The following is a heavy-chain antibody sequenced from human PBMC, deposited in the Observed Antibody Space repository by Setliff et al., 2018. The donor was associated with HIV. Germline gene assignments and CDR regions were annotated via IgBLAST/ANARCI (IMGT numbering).Heavy chain of an antibody. V-gene: IGHV3-48*04. J-gene: IGHJ4*02. CDR2: ISSSDNTM. Sequence: GGSLRLSCEASGFTFSTYGMNWVRHAPGKGLEWVAQISSSDNTMYYADSVKGRFTISRDNAKNSLFLQLNSLRAEDAAVNYCARDGAYNIFTGLVAFDYWGQGTLVTVSS. CDR3: ARDGAYNIFTGLVAFDY. CDR1: GFTFSTYG. D-gene: IGHD3-9*01.